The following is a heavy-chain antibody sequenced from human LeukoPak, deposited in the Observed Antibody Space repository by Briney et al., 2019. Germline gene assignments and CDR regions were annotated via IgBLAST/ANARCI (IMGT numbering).Heavy chain of an antibody. CDR2: ISSSSSYI. CDR3: ARDGASAGYYGFDI. CDR1: GFTFSSYR. J-gene: IGHJ3*02. D-gene: IGHD3-22*01. V-gene: IGHV3-21*01. Sequence: GGSLRLSCAASGFTFSSYRMNWVRQALGKGLEWVSSISSSSSYIYYADSVKGRFTISRDNAKNSLYLQMNSLRAEDTAVYYCARDGASAGYYGFDIWGQGTMVTVS.